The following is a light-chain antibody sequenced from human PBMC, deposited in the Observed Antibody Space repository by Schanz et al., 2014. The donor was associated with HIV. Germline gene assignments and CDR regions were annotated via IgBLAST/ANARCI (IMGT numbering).Light chain of an antibody. CDR2: EAS. CDR1: KAIGTW. Sequence: DIQMTQSPSTLSASVGDRVSFTCRASKAIGTWLAWYQQKPGRAPKLLISEASSLETGVPSRFSGSGSGTEFTLTIYSLQPDDFATYYCQQYNDNSCTFGQGTKLDFK. J-gene: IGKJ2*02. V-gene: IGKV1-5*03. CDR3: QQYNDNSCT.